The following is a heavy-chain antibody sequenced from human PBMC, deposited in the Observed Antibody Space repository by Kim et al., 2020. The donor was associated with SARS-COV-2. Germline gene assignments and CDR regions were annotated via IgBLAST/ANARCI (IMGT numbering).Heavy chain of an antibody. CDR1: GGSVTSYSY. V-gene: IGHV4-59*02. J-gene: IGHJ6*01. CDR2: IYNNDYA. Sequence: SETLSLTCTVTGGSVTSYSYWTWVRQSPGKGLEWIGYIYNNDYAYYNPSLESRLTLSVDASKNQFSLRLTSVTAADTAVYYCVRDRAGRRGDGTDVWGPGTTVTVSS. CDR3: VRDRAGRRGDGTDV.